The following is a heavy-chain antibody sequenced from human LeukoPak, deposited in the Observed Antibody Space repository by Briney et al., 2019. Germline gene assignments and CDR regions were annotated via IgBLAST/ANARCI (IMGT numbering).Heavy chain of an antibody. J-gene: IGHJ4*02. D-gene: IGHD3-10*02. CDR3: ARVFRGADVLFDY. CDR2: IYTSGST. V-gene: IGHV4-61*02. CDR1: GGSISSGSYY. Sequence: PSQTLSLTCTVSGGSISSGSYYWSWIRQPAGKGLEWIGRIYTSGSTNYNPSLKSRVTMSVDTSKNQFSLKLSSVTAADTAVYYCARVFRGADVLFDYWGQGTLVTVSS.